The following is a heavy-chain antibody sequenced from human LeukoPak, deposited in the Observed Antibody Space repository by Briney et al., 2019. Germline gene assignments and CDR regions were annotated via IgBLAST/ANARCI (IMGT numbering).Heavy chain of an antibody. D-gene: IGHD2-15*01. CDR2: ISGSGSVT. V-gene: IGHV3-23*01. Sequence: GGSLRLSCAASGFTFCNLAMNWVRQAPGKGLEWGSIISGSGSVTYYADSVKGRFTISRDNSKNTLYLQMNSLRAEDTAVYYCAKTSVGEGRIIGSGYFDNWGQGTLVTVSS. CDR1: GFTFCNLA. J-gene: IGHJ4*02. CDR3: AKTSVGEGRIIGSGYFDN.